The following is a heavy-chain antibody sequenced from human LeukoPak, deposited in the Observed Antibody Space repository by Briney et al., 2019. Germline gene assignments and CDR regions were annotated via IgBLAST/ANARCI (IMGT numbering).Heavy chain of an antibody. J-gene: IGHJ4*02. Sequence: PGGSLRLSCAASGFTFSSYWMHWVRQAPGKGLVWVSRINSDGSTTSNADSVKRRFTISRDNAKNTLHLQMNSLRAEDTAVYYCARGNSSAWYDYRGQGTLVTVSS. CDR2: INSDGSTT. CDR1: GFTFSSYW. V-gene: IGHV3-74*01. CDR3: ARGNSSAWYDY. D-gene: IGHD6-19*01.